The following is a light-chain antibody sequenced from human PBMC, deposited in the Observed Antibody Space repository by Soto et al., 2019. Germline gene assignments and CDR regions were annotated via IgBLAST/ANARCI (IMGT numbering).Light chain of an antibody. Sequence: EIVLTQSPATLSLSPGERATLSCSASQSVSSYLAWYQQKPGQAPRPLIYDASNRATGIPARFSGSGSGTDFTLTISSLEPEDFALYYCQQRSNWPITFGQGTRLEIK. CDR1: QSVSSY. J-gene: IGKJ5*01. CDR2: DAS. V-gene: IGKV3-11*01. CDR3: QQRSNWPIT.